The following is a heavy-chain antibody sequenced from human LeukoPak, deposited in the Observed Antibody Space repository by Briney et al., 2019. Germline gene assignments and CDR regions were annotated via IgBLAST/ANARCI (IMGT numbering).Heavy chain of an antibody. J-gene: IGHJ3*02. CDR3: ARSYYYGSGSYYNPGPYDAFDI. CDR1: GFTFDDYA. D-gene: IGHD3-10*01. CDR2: ISWNSGSI. V-gene: IGHV3-9*01. Sequence: GGSLRLSCAASGFTFDDYAMRWVRQAPGKGLEWVSGISWNSGSIGYADSVKGRFTISRDNSKNTLYLQMNSLRAEDTAVYYCARSYYYGSGSYYNPGPYDAFDIWGQGTMVTVSS.